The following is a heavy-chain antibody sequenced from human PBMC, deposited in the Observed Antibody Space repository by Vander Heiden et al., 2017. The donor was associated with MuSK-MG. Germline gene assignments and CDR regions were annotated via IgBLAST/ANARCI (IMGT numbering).Heavy chain of an antibody. D-gene: IGHD3-10*01. J-gene: IGHJ4*02. CDR2: ISGSGGST. V-gene: IGHV3-23*01. Sequence: EVQLLESGGGLVQPGGSLRLSCAASGFTFSSYAMSWVRQAPGKGLEWVSAISGSGGSTYYADSVKGRFTISRDNSKNTLYLQMNSLRAEDTAVYYCARTQYYYGSGSYRVLDYWGQGTLVTVSS. CDR1: GFTFSSYA. CDR3: ARTQYYYGSGSYRVLDY.